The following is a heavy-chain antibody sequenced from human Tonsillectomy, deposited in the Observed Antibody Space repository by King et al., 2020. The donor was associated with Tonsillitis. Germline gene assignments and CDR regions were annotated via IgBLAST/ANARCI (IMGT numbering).Heavy chain of an antibody. CDR2: INWHGDRA. D-gene: IGHD2-21*02. Sequence: VQLVESGGVVVQPGGSLTLSCRASGFTFDDYTMHWVRQLPGKGLEWVSLINWHGDRAYYADSVKGRFTISRDNSKNSLYLQMNSLTTEDSALYYCGKGASRLVVVTAIMDWGQGTLVTVSS. V-gene: IGHV3-43*01. CDR3: GKGASRLVVVTAIMD. J-gene: IGHJ4*02. CDR1: GFTFDDYT.